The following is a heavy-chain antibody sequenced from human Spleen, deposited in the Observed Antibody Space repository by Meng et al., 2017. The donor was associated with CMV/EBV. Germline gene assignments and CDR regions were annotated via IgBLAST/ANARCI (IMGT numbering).Heavy chain of an antibody. CDR1: GYTFTSYG. CDR3: ARDATRRDFWSGYYNY. CDR2: ISAYNGNT. J-gene: IGHJ4*02. Sequence: ASVKVSCKASGYTFTSYGIRWVRQAPGQGLEWMGWISAYNGNTNYAQKLQGRVTMTTDTSTSTAYMELRSLRSDDTAVYYCARDATRRDFWSGYYNYWGQGTLVTVSS. D-gene: IGHD3-3*01. V-gene: IGHV1-18*01.